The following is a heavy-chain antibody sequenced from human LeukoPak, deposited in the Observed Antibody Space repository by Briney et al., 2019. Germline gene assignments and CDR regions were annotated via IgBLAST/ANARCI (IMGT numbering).Heavy chain of an antibody. D-gene: IGHD1-26*01. CDR1: GFTFSSNY. CDR2: INSDGSTI. CDR3: AGGAPTWAFDY. Sequence: SLRLSCAASGFTFSSNYMSWVRQAPGKGLEWVSYINSDGSTIFYADSVKGRFTISRDNAKNSLFLQMNSLRAEDTAVYYCAGGAPTWAFDYWGQGTLVTVSS. V-gene: IGHV3-11*01. J-gene: IGHJ4*02.